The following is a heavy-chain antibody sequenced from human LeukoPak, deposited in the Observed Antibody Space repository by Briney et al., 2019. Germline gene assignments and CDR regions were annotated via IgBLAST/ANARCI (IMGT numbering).Heavy chain of an antibody. CDR2: IDPSDSYT. D-gene: IGHD6-19*01. Sequence: GESLKISCKGSGYRFTSYWISWVRQMPGKGLEWMGRIDPSDSYTNYSPSFQGQVTISADKSISTAYLQWSSLKASDTAMYYCARTAYSSGWYGGFDIWGQGTLVTVSS. V-gene: IGHV5-10-1*04. CDR3: ARTAYSSGWYGGFDI. CDR1: GYRFTSYW. J-gene: IGHJ3*02.